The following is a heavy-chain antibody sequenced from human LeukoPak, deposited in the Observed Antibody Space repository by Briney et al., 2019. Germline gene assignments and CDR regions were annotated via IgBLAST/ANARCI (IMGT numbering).Heavy chain of an antibody. J-gene: IGHJ3*02. CDR1: GFTFSCYW. CDR2: IKQEGSEK. Sequence: GSLRLSCAASGFTFSCYWLSLVRPAPGKGLGWVANIKQEGSEKYYVESVKGRFTISRDNAKNSLYRQMNSLRAGDTAVYYCAREALVRGVRGAFDIWGQGTMVTVSS. V-gene: IGHV3-7*01. CDR3: AREALVRGVRGAFDI. D-gene: IGHD3-10*01.